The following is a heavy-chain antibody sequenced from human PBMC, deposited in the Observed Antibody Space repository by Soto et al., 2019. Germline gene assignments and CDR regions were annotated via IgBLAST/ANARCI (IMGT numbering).Heavy chain of an antibody. V-gene: IGHV6-1*01. J-gene: IGHJ5*02. D-gene: IGHD3-16*01. CDR2: TYYRSKWYN. CDR3: ARDLIMITFGGVMTTGFDP. CDR1: GDSVSSNSAA. Sequence: SQTLSLTCAISGDSVSSNSAAWNWIRQSPSRGLEWQGRTYYRSKWYNDYAVSVKSRITINPDTSKNQFSLQLNSVTPEDTAVYYCARDLIMITFGGVMTTGFDPWGQGTLVTVSS.